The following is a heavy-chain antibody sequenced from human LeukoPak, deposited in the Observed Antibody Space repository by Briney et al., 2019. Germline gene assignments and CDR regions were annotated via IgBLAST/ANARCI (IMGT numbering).Heavy chain of an antibody. J-gene: IGHJ4*02. CDR1: GYSISSGYY. CDR2: IYHSGST. D-gene: IGHD3-22*01. CDR3: ARRGYYDS. V-gene: IGHV4-38-2*01. Sequence: SETLSLTCAVSGYSISSGYYWGWIRQPPGKGLEWIGSIYHSGSTYYNPSLKSRVTISVDTTKNQFSLKLSSVTAADTAVYYCARRGYYDSWGQGTLVTVSS.